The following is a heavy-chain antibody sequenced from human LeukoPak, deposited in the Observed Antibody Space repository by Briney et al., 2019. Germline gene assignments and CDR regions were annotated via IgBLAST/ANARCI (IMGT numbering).Heavy chain of an antibody. CDR3: ARNYGGNWFDP. Sequence: PGGSLRLSCAASGFTVSNNYMSWVRQAPGKGLEWVSVIYSGGSTYYADSVKGRFTISRDNSKNTLYLQMNSLRAEDTAVYYCARNYGGNWFDPWGQGTLVTVSS. D-gene: IGHD4-23*01. J-gene: IGHJ5*02. V-gene: IGHV3-66*01. CDR1: GFTVSNNY. CDR2: IYSGGST.